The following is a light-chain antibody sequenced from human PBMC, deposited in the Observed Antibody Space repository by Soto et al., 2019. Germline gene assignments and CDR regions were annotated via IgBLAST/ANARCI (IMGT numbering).Light chain of an antibody. V-gene: IGKV3-15*01. CDR3: QQYKNWPPLP. Sequence: EIVMTQSPATLSVSPGETATLSCRASQSVSYNLAWYQQKPGQGPRLLIYGAFTRATGIPARFSGSGSGTECSLTISSLQSEDFAVYYCQQYKNWPPLPFGGGTKVEIK. J-gene: IGKJ4*01. CDR2: GAF. CDR1: QSVSYN.